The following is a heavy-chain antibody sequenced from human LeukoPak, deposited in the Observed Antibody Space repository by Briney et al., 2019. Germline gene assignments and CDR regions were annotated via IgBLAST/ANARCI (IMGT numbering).Heavy chain of an antibody. V-gene: IGHV4-4*07. CDR2: VDSTGGT. Sequence: SETLSLTCTVSGVSMSTFYWNWIRQPAGKGLEWIGRVDSTGGTTYSPSLKSRVSMSLDTSKNQFSLKLTSVTAADTAVYYCARDRSWYYGMDVWGQGTTVTVSS. CDR3: ARDRSWYYGMDV. J-gene: IGHJ6*02. CDR1: GVSMSTFY.